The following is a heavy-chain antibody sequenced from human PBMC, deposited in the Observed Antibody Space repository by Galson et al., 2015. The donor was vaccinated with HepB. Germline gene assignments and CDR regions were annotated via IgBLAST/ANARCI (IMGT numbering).Heavy chain of an antibody. D-gene: IGHD3-10*01. V-gene: IGHV3-30-3*01. CDR1: GFTFSSYA. Sequence: SLRLSCAASGFTFSSYAMHWVRQAPGKGLEWVAVISYDGSNKYYADSVKGRFTISRDNSKNTMYLQMNSLRAEDTATYYCAKGGVSAGRFDSWGQGTLVTVSS. CDR2: ISYDGSNK. J-gene: IGHJ4*02. CDR3: AKGGVSAGRFDS.